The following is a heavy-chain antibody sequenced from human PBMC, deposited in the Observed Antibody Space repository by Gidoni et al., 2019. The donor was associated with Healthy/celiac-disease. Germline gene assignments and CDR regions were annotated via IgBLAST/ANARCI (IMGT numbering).Heavy chain of an antibody. D-gene: IGHD6-13*01. CDR2: IWYDGSNK. V-gene: IGHV3-33*01. Sequence: QVQLVESGGGVVQPGRSLRLSCAASGFTFSSYGMHWVRQAPGKGLAWVAVIWYDGSNKYYADSVKGRFTIARDNSKNTLYLQMNSLRAEDTAVYYCARDHPDSSSWDYWGQGTLVTVSS. J-gene: IGHJ4*02. CDR3: ARDHPDSSSWDY. CDR1: GFTFSSYG.